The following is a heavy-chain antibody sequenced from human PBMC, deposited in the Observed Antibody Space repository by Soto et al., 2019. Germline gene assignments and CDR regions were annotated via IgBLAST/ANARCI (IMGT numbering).Heavy chain of an antibody. CDR3: ARDGGITIFGVVMDAFDI. D-gene: IGHD3-3*01. CDR1: GYTFTSYY. CDR2: INPSGGST. Sequence: ASVKVSCKASGYTFTSYYMHWVRQAPGQGLEWMGIINPSGGSTSYAQKFQGRVTMTRDTSTSTVYMEPSSLRSEDTAVYYCARDGGITIFGVVMDAFDIWGQGTMVTVSS. V-gene: IGHV1-46*01. J-gene: IGHJ3*02.